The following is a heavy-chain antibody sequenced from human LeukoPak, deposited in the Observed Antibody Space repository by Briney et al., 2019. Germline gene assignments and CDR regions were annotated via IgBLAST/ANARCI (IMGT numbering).Heavy chain of an antibody. V-gene: IGHV4-30-4*08. CDR3: ASKGPGYRGWFDP. CDR2: IYYSGST. D-gene: IGHD3-9*01. CDR1: GGSISSGDYY. J-gene: IGHJ5*02. Sequence: SETLSLTCTVSGGSISSGDYYWSWIRQPPGKGLEWIGYIYYSGSTYYNPSLKSRVTISVDTSKKQFSLKLSSVNAADTAVYYCASKGPGYRGWFDPWGQGTLVTVSS.